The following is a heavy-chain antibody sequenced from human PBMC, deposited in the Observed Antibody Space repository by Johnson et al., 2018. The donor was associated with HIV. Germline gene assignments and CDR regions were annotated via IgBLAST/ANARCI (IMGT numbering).Heavy chain of an antibody. Sequence: QVQLVESGGGWVKPGGSLRLSCAASRFTFSDYYMTWIRQAPGKGLEWVSYISSSGNTIYYADSVKGRFIISRDTSKNTLYLQMNSLRVEDTAGYYCGRDREGLRQWLARGFGAFNIWGQGAMLTVSS. J-gene: IGHJ3*02. V-gene: IGHV3-11*04. D-gene: IGHD6-19*01. CDR2: ISSSGNTI. CDR1: RFTFSDYY. CDR3: GRDREGLRQWLARGFGAFNI.